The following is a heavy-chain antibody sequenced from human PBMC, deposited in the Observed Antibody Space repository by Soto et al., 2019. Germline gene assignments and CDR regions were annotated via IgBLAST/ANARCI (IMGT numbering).Heavy chain of an antibody. J-gene: IGHJ4*02. V-gene: IGHV4-61*03. CDR3: AREITI. D-gene: IGHD3-3*01. CDR2: VYHTGDT. CDR1: GASLTSGTFY. Sequence: QVQLQESGPGLVKPSETLSLTCTVSGASLTSGTFYWSWVRQPPGKGLELIGYVYHTGDTKYNPSLQSRATLPPDPSNNPSPLKMKSATPADTAIYHRAREITIWGQGALVTVSS.